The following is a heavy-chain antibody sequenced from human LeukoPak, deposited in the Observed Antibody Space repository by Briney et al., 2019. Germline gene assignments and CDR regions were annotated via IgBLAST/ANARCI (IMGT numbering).Heavy chain of an antibody. D-gene: IGHD2-2*01. V-gene: IGHV4-39*01. CDR2: IYYSGST. CDR3: ARHFQSSPYCSSTSCYHFDY. CDR1: GGSISSSNW. Sequence: SETLSLTCAVSGGSISSSNWWSWVRQPPGKGLEWIGSIYYSGSTYYNPSLKSRVTISVDTSKNQFSLKLSSVTAADTAVYYCARHFQSSPYCSSTSCYHFDYWGQGTLVTVSS. J-gene: IGHJ4*02.